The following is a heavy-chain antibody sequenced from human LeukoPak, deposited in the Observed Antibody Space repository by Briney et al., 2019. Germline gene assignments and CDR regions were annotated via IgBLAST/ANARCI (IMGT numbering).Heavy chain of an antibody. D-gene: IGHD2-15*01. CDR2: IKQDGSEK. V-gene: IGHV3-7*01. J-gene: IGHJ4*02. CDR3: ARSKLPSPGYFDY. Sequence: GGSLRLSCAASGFTFSSYWISWVRQAPGKGLEWVANIKQDGSEKYYVDSVKGRFTISRDNAKNSLYLQMNSLRAEDTAVYYCARSKLPSPGYFDYWGQGTLVTVSS. CDR1: GFTFSSYW.